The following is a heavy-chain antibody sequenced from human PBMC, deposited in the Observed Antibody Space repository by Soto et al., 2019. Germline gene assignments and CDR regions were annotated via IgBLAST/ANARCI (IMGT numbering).Heavy chain of an antibody. J-gene: IGHJ6*03. V-gene: IGHV3-21*01. CDR3: ARDLWNHYYYYYYMDV. D-gene: IGHD1-1*01. Sequence: GGSLRLSCAASGFTFSSYSMNWVRQAPGKGLEWVSSISSSSSYIYYADSVKGRFTISRDNAKNSLYLQMNSLRAEDTAVYYCARDLWNHYYYYYYMDVWGKGTTVTVSS. CDR1: GFTFSSYS. CDR2: ISSSSSYI.